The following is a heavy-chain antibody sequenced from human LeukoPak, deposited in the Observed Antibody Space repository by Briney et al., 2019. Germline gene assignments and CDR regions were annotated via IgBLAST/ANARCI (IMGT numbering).Heavy chain of an antibody. D-gene: IGHD1-1*01. CDR1: GFTFSSYS. Sequence: GGSLRLSCAASGFTFSSYSMNWVRQAPGKGLEWVSSISSSSSYIHYADSVKGRFTISRDNAKNSLYLQMNSLRAEDTAVYYCARDPTGESDLWGRGTLVTVSS. J-gene: IGHJ2*01. CDR3: ARDPTGESDL. CDR2: ISSSSSYI. V-gene: IGHV3-21*01.